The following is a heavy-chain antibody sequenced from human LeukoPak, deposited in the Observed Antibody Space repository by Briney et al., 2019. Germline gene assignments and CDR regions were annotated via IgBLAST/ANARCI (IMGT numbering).Heavy chain of an antibody. D-gene: IGHD3-10*01. J-gene: IGHJ5*02. CDR3: ARVASIWRDYYGSRGAWNWFDP. CDR1: GGSISSYY. Sequence: KPSETLSLTCTVSGGSISSYYWSWIRQPPGKGLEWIGYIYYSGSTNYNPSLKSRVTISVDTSKNQFSLKLSSVTAADTAVYYCARVASIWRDYYGSRGAWNWFDPWGQGTLVTVSS. CDR2: IYYSGST. V-gene: IGHV4-59*08.